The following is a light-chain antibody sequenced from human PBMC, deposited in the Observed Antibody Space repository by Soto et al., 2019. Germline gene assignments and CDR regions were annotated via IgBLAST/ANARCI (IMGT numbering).Light chain of an antibody. Sequence: EIVLTQSPGTLSLSPGERATLSCRASQSVTSNYLAWYQQKPGQAPSLLIYGASSRATGIPDKFSGSGSGTDFTLTISRLEPEDVAVYYCQHYGSSPQTFGQGTKVEIK. CDR1: QSVTSNY. CDR3: QHYGSSPQT. V-gene: IGKV3-20*01. CDR2: GAS. J-gene: IGKJ1*01.